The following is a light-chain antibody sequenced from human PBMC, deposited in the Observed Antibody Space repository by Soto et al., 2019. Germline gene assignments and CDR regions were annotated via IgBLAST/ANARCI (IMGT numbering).Light chain of an antibody. J-gene: IGKJ1*01. CDR1: QSVSSTS. CDR2: GAS. V-gene: IGKV3-20*01. Sequence: ETVLTQSPGTLSLSPGERATLSCRASQSVSSTSLAWYQQKPGQAPRLLIYGASNRATGIPDRFSGSGSGTDFTLTTSRLEPEDFAVYYCQQYGSSGTFGQGTKVDIK. CDR3: QQYGSSGT.